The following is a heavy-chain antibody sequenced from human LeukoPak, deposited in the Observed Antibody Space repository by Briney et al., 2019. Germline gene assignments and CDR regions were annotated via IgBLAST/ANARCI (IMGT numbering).Heavy chain of an antibody. CDR1: GYTFSRHY. V-gene: IGHV1-46*01. Sequence: GASVKVSCKTSGYTFSRHYIHWVRQAPGQGFEWLGIINTSGATTRYGQNFKGRVTATRDTSTSTVYMEMSSLNSEDTAVYYCARGLESSGWYGMDVWGQGTTIIVSS. CDR2: INTSGATT. CDR3: ARGLESSGWYGMDV. D-gene: IGHD6-19*01. J-gene: IGHJ6*02.